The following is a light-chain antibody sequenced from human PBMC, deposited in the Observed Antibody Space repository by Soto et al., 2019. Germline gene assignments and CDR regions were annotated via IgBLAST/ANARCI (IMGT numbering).Light chain of an antibody. J-gene: IGKJ1*01. CDR1: QSVSSN. CDR2: GAS. Sequence: TVLTQSPGTLSLSPGERATLSCRASQSVSSNLAWYQQKPGQAPRLLIYGASTRATGIPARFSGSGSGTEFTLTISSLQSEDFAVYCCQQYNNWPATFGQGTKVDIK. V-gene: IGKV3-15*01. CDR3: QQYNNWPAT.